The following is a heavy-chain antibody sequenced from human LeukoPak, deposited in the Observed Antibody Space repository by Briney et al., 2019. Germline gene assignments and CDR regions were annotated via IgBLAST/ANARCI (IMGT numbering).Heavy chain of an antibody. J-gene: IGHJ6*03. CDR3: AREYIVVVPAAHRANTHYYYYYMDV. CDR1: GFTFSSYG. Sequence: HPGGSLRLSCTASGFTFSSYGMHWVRQAPGKGLEWVAFIRYDGSNKYYADSVKGRFTISRDNSKNTLYLQMNSLRAEDTAVYYCAREYIVVVPAAHRANTHYYYYYMDVWGKGTTVTVSS. V-gene: IGHV3-30*02. CDR2: IRYDGSNK. D-gene: IGHD2-2*01.